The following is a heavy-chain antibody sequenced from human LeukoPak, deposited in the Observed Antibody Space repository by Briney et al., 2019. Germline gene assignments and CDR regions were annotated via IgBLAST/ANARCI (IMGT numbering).Heavy chain of an antibody. CDR1: GGSIISGGYY. CDR2: IYYSGST. V-gene: IGHV4-31*03. Sequence: SETLSLTCTVSGGSIISGGYYWSWIRQHPGKGLEWIGYIYYSGSTYYNPSLKSRVTISVDTSKNQFSLKLSSVTAADTAVYYCATINVVVPAATLDYWGQGTLVTVSS. J-gene: IGHJ4*02. D-gene: IGHD2-2*01. CDR3: ATINVVVPAATLDY.